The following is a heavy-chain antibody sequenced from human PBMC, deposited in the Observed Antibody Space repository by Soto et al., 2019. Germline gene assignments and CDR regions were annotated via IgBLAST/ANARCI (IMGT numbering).Heavy chain of an antibody. D-gene: IGHD5-18*01. Sequence: SATLSLTCTVSGGSICSYYWSWIRQPPGKGLEWIGYIYYSGSTNYNPSLKSRVTISVDTSKNQFSLKLSSVTAADTAVYYCARFPRGYSYGHFDYWGQGTLVTVSS. J-gene: IGHJ4*02. CDR3: ARFPRGYSYGHFDY. CDR2: IYYSGST. V-gene: IGHV4-59*01. CDR1: GGSICSYY.